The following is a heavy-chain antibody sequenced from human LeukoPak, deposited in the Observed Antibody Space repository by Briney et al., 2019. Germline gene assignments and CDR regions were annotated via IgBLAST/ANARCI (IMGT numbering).Heavy chain of an antibody. V-gene: IGHV1-46*01. CDR1: GYTFTRYY. CDR2: ISPSGGST. Sequence: ASVKVSCKAFGYTFTRYYMHWVRQAPGQGPEWMGVISPSGGSTTYTQKFQGRVTMTRDLSTSTVYMELNSLRSEDTAVYYCASGGLRFFSRFDPWGQGTLVTVSS. J-gene: IGHJ5*02. CDR3: ASGGLRFFSRFDP. D-gene: IGHD3-3*01.